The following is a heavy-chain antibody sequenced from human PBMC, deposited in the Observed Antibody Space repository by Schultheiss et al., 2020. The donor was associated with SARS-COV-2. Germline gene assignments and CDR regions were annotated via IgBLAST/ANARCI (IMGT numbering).Heavy chain of an antibody. CDR1: GFTFSSSW. CDR2: INGDGSNT. D-gene: IGHD2-15*01. V-gene: IGHV3-74*01. Sequence: GGSLRLSCAASGFTFSSSWMHWVRQAPGKGLVWVSRINGDGSNTIYADSVKGRFTVSTDSAKNSLYLQMNSLRAEDTALYYCAKSMGPGCFSSGGSCFGSLGDYWGQGTLVTVSS. J-gene: IGHJ4*02. CDR3: AKSMGPGCFSSGGSCFGSLGDY.